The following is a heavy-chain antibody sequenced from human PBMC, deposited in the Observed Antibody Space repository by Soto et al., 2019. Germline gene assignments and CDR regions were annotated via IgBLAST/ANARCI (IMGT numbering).Heavy chain of an antibody. J-gene: IGHJ4*02. CDR3: AKDRLVMITFGGVIAIDY. D-gene: IGHD3-16*02. V-gene: IGHV3-23*01. CDR2: LSGSGGST. CDR1: GFTFSSYA. Sequence: GGSLRLSCAASGFTFSSYAMSWVRQAPGKGLEWVSALSGSGGSTYYADSVKGRFTISRDNSKNTLYLQMNSLRAEDTAVYYCAKDRLVMITFGGVIAIDYWGQGTLVTVSS.